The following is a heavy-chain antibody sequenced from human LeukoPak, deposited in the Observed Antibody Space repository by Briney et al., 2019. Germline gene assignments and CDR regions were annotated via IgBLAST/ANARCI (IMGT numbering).Heavy chain of an antibody. D-gene: IGHD3-22*01. CDR2: IIYSGRT. CDR3: ARGDSSGYWFDP. J-gene: IGHJ5*02. CDR1: GGSISSGGYF. V-gene: IGHV4-31*03. Sequence: SETLSLTCTVSGGSISSGGYFWSWIRQHPGKGLEWIGYIIYSGRTIYNPSLKSRVTTSVDTSKNQFSLRLSSVTAADTAVYYCARGDSSGYWFDPWGQGTLVSVSS.